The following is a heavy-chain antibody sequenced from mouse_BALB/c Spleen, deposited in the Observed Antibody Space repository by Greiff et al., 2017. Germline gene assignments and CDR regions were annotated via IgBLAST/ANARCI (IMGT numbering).Heavy chain of an antibody. CDR1: GFTFSSYA. J-gene: IGHJ2*01. CDR3: ARQEDGYYFDY. V-gene: IGHV5-9-3*01. CDR2: ISSGGSYT. Sequence: DVKLVESGGGLVKPGGSLKLSCAASGFTFSSYAMSWVRQTPEKRLEWVATISSGGSYTYYPDSVKGRFTISRDNAKNTLYLQMSSLRSEDTAMYYCARQEDGYYFDYWGQGTTLTVSS. D-gene: IGHD2-3*01.